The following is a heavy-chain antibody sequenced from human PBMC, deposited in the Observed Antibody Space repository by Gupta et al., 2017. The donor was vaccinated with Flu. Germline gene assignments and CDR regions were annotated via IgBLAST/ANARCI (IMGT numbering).Heavy chain of an antibody. CDR3: ARGQMGWVAAAGKSPWFYP. J-gene: IGHJ5*02. V-gene: IGHV4-34*01. D-gene: IGHD6-13*01. CDR2: INHRETA. CDR1: F. Sequence: FWTWIRHLPGKGLEWIGDINHRETANYNPSLKSRVSISVDTSKNEFSLTLRSVTAADTAVYYCARGQMGWVAAAGKSPWFYPWGQGTLVTV.